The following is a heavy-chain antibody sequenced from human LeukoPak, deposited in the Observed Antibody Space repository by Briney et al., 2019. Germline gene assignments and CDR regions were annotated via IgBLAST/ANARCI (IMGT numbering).Heavy chain of an antibody. CDR2: LRHSGNT. V-gene: IGHV4-59*11. CDR1: GDSITSRSY. CDR3: ARESSTTQTNLFDY. Sequence: SETLSLTCTVSGDSITSRSYWSWLRQPPGKGLEWIGYLRHSGNTNHNSSFRGRVTFSLDTSKNQFSLILRSVTAADTAIYSCARESSTTQTNLFDYWGRGTLVTVSS. D-gene: IGHD1-14*01. J-gene: IGHJ4*02.